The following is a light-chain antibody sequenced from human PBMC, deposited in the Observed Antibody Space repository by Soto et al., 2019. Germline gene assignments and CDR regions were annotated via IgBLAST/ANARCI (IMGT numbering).Light chain of an antibody. J-gene: IGLJ7*01. CDR3: ATWDDDLNAAV. Sequence: QSVLTQPPSLSGTPGQRVTIYCSGSSSNIAGNTVHWYQHLPGTAPKLLIYINDQRPSGVPGRFSASTSGTSASLAISGLQSDDEADYYCATWDDDLNAAVFGGGTQLTVL. CDR1: SSNIAGNT. CDR2: IND. V-gene: IGLV1-44*01.